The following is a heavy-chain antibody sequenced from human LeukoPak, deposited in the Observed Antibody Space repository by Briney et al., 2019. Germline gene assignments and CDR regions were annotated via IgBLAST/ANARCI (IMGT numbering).Heavy chain of an antibody. CDR1: GVSVTTSF. CDR2: VSSDGTT. D-gene: IGHD2-15*01. CDR3: ARVDCVLEGCYNH. V-gene: IGHV4-4*08. Sequence: SETLSLTCSVSGVSVTTSFGHWIRQSPGKGLEWIGYVSSDGTTNYTPALRSRLIMSVDTAKNDISLILTSVTAADTAIYYCARVDCVLEGCYNHWGRGTLVTVSS. J-gene: IGHJ4*02.